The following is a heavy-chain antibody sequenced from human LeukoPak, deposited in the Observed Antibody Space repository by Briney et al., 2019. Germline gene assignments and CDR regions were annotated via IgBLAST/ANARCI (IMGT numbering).Heavy chain of an antibody. CDR2: IYYSGST. CDR1: GGSISSSSYY. J-gene: IGHJ5*02. D-gene: IGHD5-12*01. V-gene: IGHV4-39*07. Sequence: SETLSLTCTVSGGSISSSSYYWGWIRHPPGKGLEWLGRIYYSGSTYYIPSLKSRVTISVDTSKNQFSLKLSSLTAADTAVYYCARDSVATTEYTWFDPWGQGTLVTVSS. CDR3: ARDSVATTEYTWFDP.